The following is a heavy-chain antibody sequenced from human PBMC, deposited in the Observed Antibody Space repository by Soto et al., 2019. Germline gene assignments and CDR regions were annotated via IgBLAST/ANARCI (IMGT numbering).Heavy chain of an antibody. CDR1: GYSFTSYW. Sequence: GESLKISCKGSGYSFTSYWIGWVRQMPGKGLEWMGIIYPGDSDTRYSPSFQGQVTISADKSISTAYLQWSSLKASDTAMYYCARHKGLAPYYYYSMDVWGQGTTVTVSS. CDR2: IYPGDSDT. J-gene: IGHJ6*02. CDR3: ARHKGLAPYYYYSMDV. V-gene: IGHV5-51*01.